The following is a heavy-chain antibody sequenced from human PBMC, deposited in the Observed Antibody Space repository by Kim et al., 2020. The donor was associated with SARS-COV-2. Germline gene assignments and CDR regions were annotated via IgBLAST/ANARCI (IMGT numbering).Heavy chain of an antibody. V-gene: IGHV4-38-2*02. D-gene: IGHD3-10*01. CDR1: GYSISSGYW. Sequence: SETLSLTCTVSGYSISSGYWWGWIRQPPGKGLEWIGSMSSSGSNSHNPSLKSRVRIPKDMSKNQFSLKLTSVTAADTAVSYCARDSWSGAQAGGFGPWG. CDR2: MSSSGSN. J-gene: IGHJ5*02. CDR3: ARDSWSGAQAGGFGP.